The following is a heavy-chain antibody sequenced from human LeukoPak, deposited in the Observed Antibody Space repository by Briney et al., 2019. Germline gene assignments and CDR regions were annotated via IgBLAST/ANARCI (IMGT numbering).Heavy chain of an antibody. CDR2: INPNSGGT. V-gene: IGHV1-2*02. J-gene: IGHJ3*02. D-gene: IGHD3-22*01. CDR3: AREGDYYDSSETTTDAFDI. CDR1: GYTFIGYY. Sequence: ASVKVSCKASGYTFIGYYVHWVRQAPGQGLEWMGWINPNSGGTNYAQKFQGRVTMTRDTSISTAYMELNRLTSDDTAVYYCAREGDYYDSSETTTDAFDIWGQGTMVTVSS.